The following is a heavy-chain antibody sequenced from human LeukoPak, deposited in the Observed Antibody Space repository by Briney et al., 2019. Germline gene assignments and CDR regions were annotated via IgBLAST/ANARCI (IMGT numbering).Heavy chain of an antibody. CDR2: IRYDGSNK. V-gene: IGHV3-30*02. CDR1: GFTFSSYS. CDR3: AKDLHMITFGGVTPY. Sequence: GGSLRLSCAASGFTFSSYSMNWVRQAPGKGLEWVAFIRYDGSNKYYADSVKGRFTISRDNSKNTLYLQMNSLRAEDTAVYYCAKDLHMITFGGVTPYWGQGTLVTVSS. D-gene: IGHD3-16*01. J-gene: IGHJ4*02.